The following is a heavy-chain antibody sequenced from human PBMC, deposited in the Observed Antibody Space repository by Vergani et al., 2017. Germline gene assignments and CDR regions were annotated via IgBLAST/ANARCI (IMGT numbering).Heavy chain of an antibody. D-gene: IGHD3-10*01. J-gene: IGHJ5*02. Sequence: QVRLQESGPGLVKPSETLSLTCSVSGGSMSGYYWSWIRQPPGKELECIGYMYHSGSTNYNPSLETRVTISGDTSKNQFSLKLNSVTAADTAVYYCGRVADFYCLGSRLLDLWGQGILVTVSS. CDR2: MYHSGST. V-gene: IGHV4-59*01. CDR3: GRVADFYCLGSRLLDL. CDR1: GGSMSGYY.